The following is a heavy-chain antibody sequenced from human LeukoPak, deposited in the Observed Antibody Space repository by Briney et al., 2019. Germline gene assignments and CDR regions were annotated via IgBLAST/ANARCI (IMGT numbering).Heavy chain of an antibody. CDR2: IIPIFGTA. D-gene: IGHD5-12*01. CDR3: ARGVDGGYDYPYYYYMDV. J-gene: IGHJ6*03. CDR1: GGTFSSYA. V-gene: IGHV1-69*05. Sequence: SVKVSCKASGGTFSSYAISWVRQAPGQGLEWMGGIIPIFGTANYAQKFQGRVTITTDESTSTAYMELSSLRSEDTAVYYCARGVDGGYDYPYYYYMDVWGKGTTVTVSS.